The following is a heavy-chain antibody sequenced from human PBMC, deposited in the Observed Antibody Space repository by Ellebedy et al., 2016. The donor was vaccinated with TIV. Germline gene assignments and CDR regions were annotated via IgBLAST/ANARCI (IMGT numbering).Heavy chain of an antibody. CDR2: VYHTGST. CDR3: ARGEVTIYYYGMDV. Sequence: MPSETLSLTCSVSGVSISDYYWSRIRQTPGQGLAWIGYVYHTGSTNYNPSLRSRVTLAVDTPKNEFSLKLSSVTTADTAVYYCARGEVTIYYYGMDVWGQGTTVTVSS. D-gene: IGHD3-9*01. J-gene: IGHJ6*02. V-gene: IGHV4-59*01. CDR1: GVSISDYY.